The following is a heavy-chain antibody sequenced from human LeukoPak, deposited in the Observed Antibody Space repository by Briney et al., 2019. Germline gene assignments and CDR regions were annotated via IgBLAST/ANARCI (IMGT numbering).Heavy chain of an antibody. Sequence: VASVKVSCKASGYTFTSYGISWVRQASGQGLEWMGWISAYNGNTNYAQKLQGRVTMTTDTSTSTAYMELRSLRSDDTAVYYCARLTAGVVVAAHHVVEAKLYHYFDYWGQGTLVTVSS. J-gene: IGHJ4*02. CDR2: ISAYNGNT. D-gene: IGHD2-15*01. V-gene: IGHV1-18*01. CDR3: ARLTAGVVVAAHHVVEAKLYHYFDY. CDR1: GYTFTSYG.